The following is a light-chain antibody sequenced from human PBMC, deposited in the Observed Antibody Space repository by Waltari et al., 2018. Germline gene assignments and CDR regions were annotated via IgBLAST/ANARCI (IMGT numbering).Light chain of an antibody. J-gene: IGLJ2*01. CDR1: SSDVGAHNY. V-gene: IGLV2-14*03. Sequence: QSALTQPASASGSPGQSITLSCTGTSSDVGAHNYVSWYQQYPGKAPKLMIFDVSNRPSGVSNRFSGSKSGNTASLTISGLQAEDEADYYCNSYTRANTRVFGGGTKLTVL. CDR2: DVS. CDR3: NSYTRANTRV.